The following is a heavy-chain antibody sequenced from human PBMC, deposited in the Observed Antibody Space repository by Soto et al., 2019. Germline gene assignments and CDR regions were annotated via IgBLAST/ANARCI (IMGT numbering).Heavy chain of an antibody. CDR3: AKDRAAAGWGFDS. V-gene: IGHV3-23*01. CDR2: FSGSGST. CDR1: GFSFSSFT. D-gene: IGHD6-13*01. Sequence: GSLRLSCAASGFSFSSFTMSWVRQAPGNGLEWVSAFSGSGSTYYADSVKGRFTIARDNSKNTLYLQMNSLRAEDTAVYYCAKDRAAAGWGFDSWGQGDVVTVS. J-gene: IGHJ4*02.